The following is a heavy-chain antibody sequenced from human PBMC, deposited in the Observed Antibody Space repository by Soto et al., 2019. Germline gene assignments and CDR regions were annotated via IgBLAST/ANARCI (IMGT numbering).Heavy chain of an antibody. CDR1: GFPFSIYA. CDR3: ARDYYYDSPSSPSFDY. CDR2: ISYDGSNK. D-gene: IGHD3-22*01. Sequence: GGSLRLSCAASGFPFSIYAMHLVRQSPGKGLEWVAVISYDGSNKYYADSVKGRFTISRDNSKNTLYMQMNSLRAEDTAVYYCARDYYYDSPSSPSFDYWGQGTLVTVSS. V-gene: IGHV3-30-3*01. J-gene: IGHJ4*02.